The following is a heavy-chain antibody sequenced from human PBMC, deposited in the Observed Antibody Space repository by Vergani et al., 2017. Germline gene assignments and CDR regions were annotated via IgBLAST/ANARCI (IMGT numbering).Heavy chain of an antibody. CDR2: ISAYNGNT. CDR1: GYTFTSYG. D-gene: IGHD4-23*01. V-gene: IGHV1-18*01. Sequence: QVQLVQSGAEVKKPGASVKVSCKASGYTFTSYGISWVRQAPGQGLEWMGWISAYNGNTNYEQKLQGRVTMTTDTSTSTAYMELRSLRSDDTAVYYCARVTTTVVTPGYNWFDPWGQGTLVTVSS. CDR3: ARVTTTVVTPGYNWFDP. J-gene: IGHJ5*02.